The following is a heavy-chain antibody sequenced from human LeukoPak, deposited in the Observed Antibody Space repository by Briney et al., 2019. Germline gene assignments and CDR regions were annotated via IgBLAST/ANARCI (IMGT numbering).Heavy chain of an antibody. CDR3: AKVKGVTIKNYYFDY. CDR1: GYSFDRYG. CDR2: IGAFNGNT. D-gene: IGHD3-3*01. V-gene: IGHV1-18*01. J-gene: IGHJ4*02. Sequence: ASVKVSCKASGYSFDRYGVSWVRQAPGQGLEWLGWIGAFNGNTNYAQNLQGRVTMTADTSTTTAYMELRSLSSDDTAVYYCAKVKGVTIKNYYFDYWGQGTLVTVSS.